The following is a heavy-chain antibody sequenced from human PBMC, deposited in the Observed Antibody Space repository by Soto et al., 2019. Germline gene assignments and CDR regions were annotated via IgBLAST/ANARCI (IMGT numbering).Heavy chain of an antibody. CDR2: ISSSSSYI. Sequence: EVQLVESGGGLVKPGGSLRLSCAASGFTFSSYSMNWVRQAPGKGLEWVSSISSSSSYIYYADSVKGRFTISRDNAKNSLYLQMNSLRAEDTAVYYCARDRGYSYGSLQYYYYYYGMDVWGQGTTVTVSS. CDR3: ARDRGYSYGSLQYYYYYYGMDV. CDR1: GFTFSSYS. D-gene: IGHD5-18*01. V-gene: IGHV3-21*01. J-gene: IGHJ6*02.